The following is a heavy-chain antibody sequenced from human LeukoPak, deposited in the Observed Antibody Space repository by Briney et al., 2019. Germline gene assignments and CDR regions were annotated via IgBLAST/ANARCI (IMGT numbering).Heavy chain of an antibody. CDR3: ASYYMDV. CDR1: GYSISSGYY. J-gene: IGHJ6*03. CDR2: IYHSGST. Sequence: SETLSLTCTVSGYSISSGYYWGWIRQPPGKGLEWIGSIYHSGSTYYNPSLKSRVTISVDTSKNQFSLELSSVTAADTAVYYCASYYMDVWGKGTTVTVSS. V-gene: IGHV4-38-2*02.